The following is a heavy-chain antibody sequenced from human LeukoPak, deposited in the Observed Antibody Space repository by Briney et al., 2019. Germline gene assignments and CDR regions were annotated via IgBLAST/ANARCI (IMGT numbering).Heavy chain of an antibody. CDR1: GYTFTGYY. Sequence: ASVKVSCKASGYTFTGYYMHWVRQAPGQGLEWMGWINPNSGGTNYAQKFQGRVTMTWDTSISTAYMELSRLRSDDTAVYYCARPTTTGTTWSAFDYWGQGTLVTVSS. CDR2: INPNSGGT. D-gene: IGHD1-1*01. V-gene: IGHV1-2*02. J-gene: IGHJ4*02. CDR3: ARPTTTGTTWSAFDY.